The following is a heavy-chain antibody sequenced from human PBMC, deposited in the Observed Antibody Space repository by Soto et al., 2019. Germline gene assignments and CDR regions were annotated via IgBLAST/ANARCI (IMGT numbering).Heavy chain of an antibody. J-gene: IGHJ6*02. CDR2: ISGYNGDT. V-gene: IGHV1-18*01. D-gene: IGHD2-8*01. CDR1: GYTFTRYG. CDR3: AKNGQPPYYYYGLDV. Sequence: ASVKVSCKASGYTFTRYGISWVRQAPGQGLEWMGWISGYNGDTNYAQRFQGRVSMTIDTSTTTAYMELRSLTSDDTAVYYCAKNGQPPYYYYGLDVWGQGTKVTVSS.